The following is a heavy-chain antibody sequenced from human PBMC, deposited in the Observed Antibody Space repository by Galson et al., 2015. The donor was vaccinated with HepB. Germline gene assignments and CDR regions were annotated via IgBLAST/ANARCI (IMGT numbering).Heavy chain of an antibody. CDR3: AKLTYYYGSGSDHEAFDI. CDR1: GYTFTSYA. D-gene: IGHD3-10*01. Sequence: SVKLSCKASGYTFTSYAMHWVRQAPGQRLEWMGWINAGNGTTKYSQKFQGRVTITRDTSASTAYMELSSLRSEDTAVYYCAKLTYYYGSGSDHEAFDIWGQGTMVTVSS. V-gene: IGHV1-3*01. J-gene: IGHJ3*02. CDR2: INAGNGTT.